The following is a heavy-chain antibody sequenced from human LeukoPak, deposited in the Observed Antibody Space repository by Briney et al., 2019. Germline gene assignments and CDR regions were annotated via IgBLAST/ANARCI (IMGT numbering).Heavy chain of an antibody. CDR3: ARQAAYYYGSGSYYRWFDP. D-gene: IGHD3-10*01. CDR2: IKQYGSEK. CDR1: GFTLSRYW. V-gene: IGHV3-7*01. Sequence: PGGSLRLSCAASGFTLSRYWMSWVRQAPGKGLEWVANIKQYGSEKYYVDSVKGRFTVSRDNAKKLLFLQMNSLRVEDTAVYHCARQAAYYYGSGSYYRWFDPWGQGTLVTVSS. J-gene: IGHJ5*02.